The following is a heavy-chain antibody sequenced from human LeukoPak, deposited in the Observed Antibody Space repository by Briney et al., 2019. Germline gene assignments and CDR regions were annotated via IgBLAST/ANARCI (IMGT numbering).Heavy chain of an antibody. Sequence: GGSLRLSCAASGFTFSSYWMHWVRQAPGKGLVWVSRINNDGSSTSYADSVKGRFTISRDNAKNTLYLQMNSLRAEDTAVYYCARDPLGYDSSGYYDYWGQGTLVTVSS. V-gene: IGHV3-74*01. CDR1: GFTFSSYW. D-gene: IGHD3-22*01. CDR3: ARDPLGYDSSGYYDY. J-gene: IGHJ4*02. CDR2: INNDGSST.